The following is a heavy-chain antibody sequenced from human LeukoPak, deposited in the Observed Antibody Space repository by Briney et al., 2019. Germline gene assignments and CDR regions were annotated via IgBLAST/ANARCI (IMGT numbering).Heavy chain of an antibody. J-gene: IGHJ4*02. Sequence: GGSLTLSCAATGFTFSTYGMHWVRQTPGKGLEWVAFIRYDGTIKYYADSVKGRFTISRDNSKNTLYLQINSLTTEDTAVYYCAKGEGGALGIPHPYYFDYWGQGNVVTVSS. CDR3: AKGEGGALGIPHPYYFDY. CDR2: IRYDGTIK. CDR1: GFTFSTYG. D-gene: IGHD3-16*01. V-gene: IGHV3-30*02.